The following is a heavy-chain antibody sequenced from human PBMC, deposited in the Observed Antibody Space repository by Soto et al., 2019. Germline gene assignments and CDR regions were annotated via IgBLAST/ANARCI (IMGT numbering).Heavy chain of an antibody. J-gene: IGHJ4*02. CDR2: ISYDGSNK. V-gene: IGHV3-30*03. CDR3: AAGRRDGYECSY. Sequence: QVQLVESGGGVVQPGRSLRLSCAASGFTFSSYGMHWVRQAPGKGLEWVAVISYDGSNKYYADSVKGRFTISRDNSKNTLYLQMNSLRAEDTAVYYCAAGRRDGYECSYWGQGTLVTVSS. CDR1: GFTFSSYG. D-gene: IGHD5-12*01.